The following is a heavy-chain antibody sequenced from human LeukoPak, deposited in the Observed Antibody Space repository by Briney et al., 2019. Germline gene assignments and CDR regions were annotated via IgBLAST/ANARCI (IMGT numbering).Heavy chain of an antibody. CDR3: GVAVAGTRWFDP. D-gene: IGHD6-13*01. J-gene: IGHJ5*02. CDR1: GGSISSNNW. CDR2: IYHSGST. V-gene: IGHV4-4*02. Sequence: SETLSLTCAVSGGSISSNNWWSWVRQPPGKGLEWIGEIYHSGSTNYNPSLKSRVTISVDKSKNRFSLKLSSVTDADTAVYYCGVAVAGTRWFDPWGQGTLVTVSS.